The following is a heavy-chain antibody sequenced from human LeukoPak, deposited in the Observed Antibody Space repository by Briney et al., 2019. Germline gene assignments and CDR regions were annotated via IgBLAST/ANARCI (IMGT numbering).Heavy chain of an antibody. CDR1: GGSISSYY. CDR2: IYYSWST. Sequence: PSETLSLTXTVSGGSISSYYWSWIRQPPGKGLEWIGYIYYSWSTNYNPSLKSRVTISVDTSKNQFSLKLSSVTAADTAVYYCARGITIFGVVINYYYMDVWGKGTTVTVSS. CDR3: ARGITIFGVVINYYYMDV. J-gene: IGHJ6*03. V-gene: IGHV4-59*01. D-gene: IGHD3-3*01.